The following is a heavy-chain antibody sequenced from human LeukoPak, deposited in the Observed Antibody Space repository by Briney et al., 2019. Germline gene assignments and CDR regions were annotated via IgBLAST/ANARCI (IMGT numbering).Heavy chain of an antibody. CDR2: ISGSGGTT. CDR1: GITLSNYG. D-gene: IGHD3-22*01. Sequence: TGGSLRLSCAVSGITLSNYGMSWVRQAPGKGLEWVAGISGSGGTTSYADSVKGRFTISRDNPKNTLFLHMNSLRAEDTAVYFCAKRGVVIRVILVGFHKEAYYFDSWGQGALVTVSS. V-gene: IGHV3-23*01. CDR3: AKRGVVIRVILVGFHKEAYYFDS. J-gene: IGHJ4*02.